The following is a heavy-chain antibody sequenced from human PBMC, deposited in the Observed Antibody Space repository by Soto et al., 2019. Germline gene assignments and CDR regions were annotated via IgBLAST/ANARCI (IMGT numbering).Heavy chain of an antibody. J-gene: IGHJ4*02. CDR1: GFTFNTHW. D-gene: IGHD1-26*01. V-gene: IGHV3-74*01. CDR2: IYFDGIST. CDR3: ARGVAMGVDY. Sequence: GGSLRLSCTASGFTFNTHWMHWVRQAPGKVLVWVSRIYFDGISTNYADSVKGRLTVSRDNAKNTVYLHVNTLRDEDTAVYYCARGVAMGVDYWGQGTLVTVSS.